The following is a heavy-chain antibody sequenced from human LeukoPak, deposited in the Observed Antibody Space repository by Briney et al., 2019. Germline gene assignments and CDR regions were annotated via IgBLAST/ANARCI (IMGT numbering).Heavy chain of an antibody. D-gene: IGHD2-2*01. CDR1: GFTFSSYS. J-gene: IGHJ4*02. V-gene: IGHV3-48*04. CDR3: AKDMDGVVVVPAAKSKGY. CDR2: ISSSGSTI. Sequence: GGSLRLSCTASGFTFSSYSMNWVRQAPGKGLEWVSYISSSGSTIYYADSVKGRFTISRDNAKNSLYLQMNSLRAEDTAVYYCAKDMDGVVVVPAAKSKGYWGQGTLVTVSS.